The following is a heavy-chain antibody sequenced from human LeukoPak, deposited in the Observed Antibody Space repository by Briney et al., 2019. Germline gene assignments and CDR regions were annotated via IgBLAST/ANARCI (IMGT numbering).Heavy chain of an antibody. CDR3: ASGVTRYYFDY. CDR1: GITVSSNY. J-gene: IGHJ4*02. V-gene: IGHV3-53*01. D-gene: IGHD3-10*01. Sequence: GGSLRLSCAASGITVSSNYMSWVRQAPGKGLEWVSVIYIGGSTYFADSVKGRITISRDNSKNTLYLQMNSLRAEDTAVYYCASGVTRYYFDYWGQGTLVTVSS. CDR2: IYIGGST.